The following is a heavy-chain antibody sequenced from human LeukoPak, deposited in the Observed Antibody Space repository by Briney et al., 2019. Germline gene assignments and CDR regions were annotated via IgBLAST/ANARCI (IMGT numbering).Heavy chain of an antibody. CDR2: IKQDGSEE. D-gene: IGHD2-21*02. CDR1: GFIFSNYW. CDR3: ATDRDNSDWQKRFDS. J-gene: IGHJ4*02. Sequence: GGSLRLSCAASGFIFSNYWMSWVRLAPGRGLEWVANIKQDGSEEYYVDSVRGRFTISRDNAKNSLHLQMNSLRAEDTAVYYCATDRDNSDWQKRFDSWGQGTLVTISS. V-gene: IGHV3-7*01.